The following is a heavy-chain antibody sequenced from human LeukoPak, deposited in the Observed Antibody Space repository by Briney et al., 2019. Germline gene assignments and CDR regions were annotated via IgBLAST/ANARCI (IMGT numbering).Heavy chain of an antibody. J-gene: IGHJ4*02. CDR2: IYYSGST. V-gene: IGHV4-39*01. Sequence: PSETLSLTCTVSGGSISSSSYYWGWIRQPPGKGLEWIGSIYYSGSTYYNPSLKSRVTISVDTSKNQFSLKLSSVTAADTAVYYCARHVRYNWNDVRIDYWGQGTLVTVSS. CDR1: GGSISSSSYY. D-gene: IGHD1-1*01. CDR3: ARHVRYNWNDVRIDY.